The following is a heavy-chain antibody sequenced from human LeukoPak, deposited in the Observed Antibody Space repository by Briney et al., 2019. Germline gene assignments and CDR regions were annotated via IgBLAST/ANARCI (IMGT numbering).Heavy chain of an antibody. V-gene: IGHV4-59*01. CDR1: GGSISSYY. Sequence: SETLSLTCTVSGGSISSYYWSWIRQPPGKGLAWIGYIYYSGSTNYNPSLKSRVTISVDTSKNQFSLKLSSVTAADTAVYYCARGALWFGEYYFDYWGQGTLVTVSS. D-gene: IGHD3-10*01. CDR2: IYYSGST. CDR3: ARGALWFGEYYFDY. J-gene: IGHJ4*02.